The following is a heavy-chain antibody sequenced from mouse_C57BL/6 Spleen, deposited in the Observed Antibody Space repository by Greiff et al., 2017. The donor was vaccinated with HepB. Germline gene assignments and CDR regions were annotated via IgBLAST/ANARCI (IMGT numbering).Heavy chain of an antibody. CDR2: ISSGGDSI. Sequence: EVKLVESGEGLVKPGGSLKLSCAASGFTFSSYAMSWVRQTPEKRLEWVAYISSGGDSIYYADTVKGRFTISRDNAMNTLYLQMSSLKSEDTAMYYCTRHYYSNLDYWGQGTTLTVSS. CDR3: TRHYYSNLDY. J-gene: IGHJ2*01. D-gene: IGHD2-5*01. V-gene: IGHV5-9-1*02. CDR1: GFTFSSYA.